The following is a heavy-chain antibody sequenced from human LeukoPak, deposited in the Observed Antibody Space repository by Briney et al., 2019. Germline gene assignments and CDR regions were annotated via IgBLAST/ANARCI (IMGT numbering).Heavy chain of an antibody. CDR1: GGSISSGDYY. V-gene: IGHV4-30-4*08. Sequence: SETLSLTCTVSGGSISSGDYYWSWIRQRPGRGLECIGYIYYSGSTYYNPSLKSRVTISVDTSKNQFSLKLSSVTAAGTAVYYCARDSGSQKAFDIWGQGTMVTVSS. J-gene: IGHJ3*02. CDR2: IYYSGST. CDR3: ARDSGSQKAFDI. D-gene: IGHD1-26*01.